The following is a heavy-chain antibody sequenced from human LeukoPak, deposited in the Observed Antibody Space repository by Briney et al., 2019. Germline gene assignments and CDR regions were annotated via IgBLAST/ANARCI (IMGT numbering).Heavy chain of an antibody. D-gene: IGHD6-13*01. J-gene: IGHJ5*02. Sequence: GGSLRLSCAASGFTVSSNYMSWVRQAPGKGLEWVSVIYSGGSTYYAHSVKGRFTISRDNSQNTLYLQMDSLRAEDTAVYYCARDGRGIAAAGSPLVFDHWGQGTLVTVSS. V-gene: IGHV3-53*01. CDR2: IYSGGST. CDR3: ARDGRGIAAAGSPLVFDH. CDR1: GFTVSSNY.